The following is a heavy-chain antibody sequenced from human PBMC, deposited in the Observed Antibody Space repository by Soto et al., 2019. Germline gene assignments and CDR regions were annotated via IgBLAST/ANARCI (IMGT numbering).Heavy chain of an antibody. Sequence: PGGSLRLSCAASGFTFSSYEMNWVRQAPGKGLEWVSYISSSGSTIYYADSVKGRFTISRDNAKNSLYLQMNSLRAEDTAVYYCAREGSRLLLRYGMDVWGQGTTVTVSS. CDR2: ISSSGSTI. J-gene: IGHJ6*02. CDR3: AREGSRLLLRYGMDV. CDR1: GFTFSSYE. V-gene: IGHV3-48*03. D-gene: IGHD3-22*01.